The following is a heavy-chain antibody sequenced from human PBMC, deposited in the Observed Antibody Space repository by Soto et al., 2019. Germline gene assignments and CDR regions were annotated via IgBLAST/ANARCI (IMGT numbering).Heavy chain of an antibody. CDR1: GFTFSSYG. CDR3: AKGKGDVYGSLFDY. D-gene: IGHD4-17*01. CDR2: ISYDGSNK. J-gene: IGHJ4*02. Sequence: QVQLVESGGGVVQPGRSLRLSCAASGFTFSSYGMHWVRQAPGKGLEWVAVISYDGSNKYYADSVKGRFTISRDNSKNTLYLQMNSLRAEDTAVYYCAKGKGDVYGSLFDYWGQGPLVTVSS. V-gene: IGHV3-30*18.